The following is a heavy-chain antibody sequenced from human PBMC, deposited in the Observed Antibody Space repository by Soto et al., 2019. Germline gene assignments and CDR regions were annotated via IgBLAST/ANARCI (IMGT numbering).Heavy chain of an antibody. D-gene: IGHD6-6*01. V-gene: IGHV3-23*01. CDR2: ISGSGGST. CDR3: AKDRPRGQLVLSYFDY. Sequence: GSLRLSCAASGFTFSSYAMSWVRQAPGKGLEWVSAISGSGGSTYYADPVKGRFTISRDNSKNTLYLQMNSLRAEDTAVYYCAKDRPRGQLVLSYFDYWGQGTLVTVSS. CDR1: GFTFSSYA. J-gene: IGHJ4*02.